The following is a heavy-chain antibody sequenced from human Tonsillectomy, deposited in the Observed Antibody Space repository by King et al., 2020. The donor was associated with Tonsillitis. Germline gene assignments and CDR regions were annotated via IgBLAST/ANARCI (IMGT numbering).Heavy chain of an antibody. CDR3: AKVRATGYYYYYGMDV. J-gene: IGHJ6*02. CDR1: GFTFSSYA. Sequence: VQLVESGGGLVQPGGSLRLSCGASGFTFSSYAQSWVRQAPGRGLEGVSALIVSCGSTYYAEYVKGRVNISGDNSKNTQYLQKNRLRAEDTDVYYCAKVRATGYYYYYGMDVWGQGTTVTVSS. CDR2: LIVSCGST. V-gene: IGHV3-23*04. D-gene: IGHD1-26*01.